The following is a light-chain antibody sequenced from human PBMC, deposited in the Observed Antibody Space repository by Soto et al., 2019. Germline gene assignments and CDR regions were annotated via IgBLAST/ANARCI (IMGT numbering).Light chain of an antibody. CDR1: QSISSSF. V-gene: IGKV3D-20*02. CDR3: QQRSNWPT. Sequence: EIVLTQSPGTLSLSPGERATLSCRASQSISSSFLAWYQQKAGQAPRLLISGASNRATGIPARFSGSGSGTDFTLTISSLEPEDFAVYYCQQRSNWPTFGQGTKVDIK. CDR2: GAS. J-gene: IGKJ1*01.